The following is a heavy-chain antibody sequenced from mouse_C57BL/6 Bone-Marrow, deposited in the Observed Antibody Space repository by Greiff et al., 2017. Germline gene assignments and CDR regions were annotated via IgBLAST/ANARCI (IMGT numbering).Heavy chain of an antibody. V-gene: IGHV1-55*01. CDR2: IYPGSGST. CDR3: ARPYYSNYWYFDV. D-gene: IGHD2-5*01. Sequence: QVQLQQPGAELVKPGASVKMSCKASGYTFTSYWITWVKQRPGQGLEWIGDIYPGSGSTNYNEKFKIKATLTVDTTSSKAYMHLSSQTSEDSAVYDCARPYYSNYWYFDVWGTGTTVT. J-gene: IGHJ1*03. CDR1: GYTFTSYW.